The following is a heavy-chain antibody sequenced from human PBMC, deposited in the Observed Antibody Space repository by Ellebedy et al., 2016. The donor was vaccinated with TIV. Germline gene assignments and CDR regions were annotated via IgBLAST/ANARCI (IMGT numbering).Heavy chain of an antibody. Sequence: SETLSLXXTVSGGSISSYYWSWIRQPAGKGLEWIGRIYSSGSTNYNPSLKSRLTMSVDTSNKQFSLKLRSVTAADTAVYFCARGWSYYVEAFDIWGQGTMVTVSS. CDR3: ARGWSYYVEAFDI. CDR1: GGSISSYY. V-gene: IGHV4-4*07. J-gene: IGHJ3*02. CDR2: IYSSGST. D-gene: IGHD1-26*01.